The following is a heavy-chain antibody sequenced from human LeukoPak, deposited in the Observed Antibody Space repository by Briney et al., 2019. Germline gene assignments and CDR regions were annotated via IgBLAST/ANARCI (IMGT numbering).Heavy chain of an antibody. CDR2: INWNGGST. D-gene: IGHD1-1*01. CDR3: AGSDTTGYTPREWDYWYFDL. Sequence: GGSLRLSCAASGFTFDDYGMGWVRQAPGKGLEWVSGINWNGGSTGYADSVKGRFTISRDNSKNTLHLQMNSLRAEDTAVYYCAGSDTTGYTPREWDYWYFDLWGRGTLVTVSS. CDR1: GFTFDDYG. V-gene: IGHV3-20*04. J-gene: IGHJ2*01.